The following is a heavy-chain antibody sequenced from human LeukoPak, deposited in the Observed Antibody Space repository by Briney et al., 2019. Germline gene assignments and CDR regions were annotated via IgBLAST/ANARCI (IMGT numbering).Heavy chain of an antibody. D-gene: IGHD6-13*01. J-gene: IGHJ4*02. CDR2: INTDGSAT. Sequence: PGGSLRLSCAVSGFNFSSYWIHWVRQAPGKGLVWVSLINTDGSATTYGGSAKGRFTVSRDNDKNTLFLDMNGLRVEDTAVYYCARGTAATAGIDYWGQGTLVTVSS. CDR3: ARGTAATAGIDY. CDR1: GFNFSSYW. V-gene: IGHV3-74*01.